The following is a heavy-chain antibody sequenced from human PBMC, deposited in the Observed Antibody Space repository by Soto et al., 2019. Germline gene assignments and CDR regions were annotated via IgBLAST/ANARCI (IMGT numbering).Heavy chain of an antibody. CDR1: GGSMTSYY. J-gene: IGHJ5*02. CDR2: MSSSGST. V-gene: IGHV4-59*01. D-gene: IGHD6-19*01. CDR3: ARERWLVT. Sequence: PSETLSLTCSVSGGSMTSYYWSWIRQPPGKGLEWIGYMSSSGSTNYNPSLKSRVTISIDTPKNQFSLNLTSVTAADTAVYYCARERWLVTWGQGTLVTVS.